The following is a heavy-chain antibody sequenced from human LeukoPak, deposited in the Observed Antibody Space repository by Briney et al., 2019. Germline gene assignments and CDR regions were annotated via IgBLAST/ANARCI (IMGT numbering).Heavy chain of an antibody. V-gene: IGHV3-30*02. CDR1: GFTFSSFG. CDR3: AKEGYYYMDV. J-gene: IGHJ6*03. Sequence: GGSLRLSCAASGFTFSSFGMHWVRQAPGKWLEWVTFIRYDESHEDYADSVKGRFTISRDNSKNTLYLQMNSLKAEDTAVYYCAKEGYYYMDVWGKGTTVTISS. CDR2: IRYDESHE.